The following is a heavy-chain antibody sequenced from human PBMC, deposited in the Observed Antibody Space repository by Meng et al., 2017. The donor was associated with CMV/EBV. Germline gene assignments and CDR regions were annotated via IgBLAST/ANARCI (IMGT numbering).Heavy chain of an antibody. Sequence: ETLSLTCAASGFTFSGSSMHWVRQAPGKGLEWVGRIRSKANSYATADAASVKGRFTISRDDSKNTAYLQMNSLKTEDTAVYYCTRPNAYYDFWSGYGMGYYYYGMDVWGQGTTVTVSS. CDR1: GFTFSGSS. CDR2: IRSKANSYAT. D-gene: IGHD3-3*01. CDR3: TRPNAYYDFWSGYGMGYYYYGMDV. J-gene: IGHJ6*02. V-gene: IGHV3-73*01.